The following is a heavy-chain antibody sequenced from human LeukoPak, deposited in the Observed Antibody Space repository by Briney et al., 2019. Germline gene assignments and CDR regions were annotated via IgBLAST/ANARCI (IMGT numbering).Heavy chain of an antibody. Sequence: PGGSLRLSCAASGFTFSSLNMNWVRHTPGKGLEWISYISSSSSTIYYADSVKGRFTISRGNAKSSLYLQMNSLRDEDTAVYYCARYPSVAATGWGRWFDHWGQGTLVTVSS. V-gene: IGHV3-48*02. CDR1: GFTFSSLN. CDR2: ISSSSSTI. CDR3: ARYPSVAATGWGRWFDH. D-gene: IGHD6-13*01. J-gene: IGHJ5*02.